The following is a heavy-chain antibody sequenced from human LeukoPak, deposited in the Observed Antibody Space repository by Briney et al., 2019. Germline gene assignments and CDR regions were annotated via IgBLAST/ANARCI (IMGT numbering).Heavy chain of an antibody. CDR2: FDPEDGET. CDR3: ATDLIPSTQLPVAGRP. V-gene: IGHV1-24*01. CDR1: GYTLTELC. J-gene: IGHJ5*02. D-gene: IGHD6-19*01. Sequence: ASVKVSCKVSGYTLTELCMHWVRQAPGKGLEWMGGFDPEDGETIYAQKFQGRVTMTEDTSTDTAYMELSSLRSEDTAVYYCATDLIPSTQLPVAGRPWGQGTLVTVSS.